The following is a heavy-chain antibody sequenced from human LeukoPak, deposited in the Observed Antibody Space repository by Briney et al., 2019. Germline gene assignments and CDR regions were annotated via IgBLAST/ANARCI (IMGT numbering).Heavy chain of an antibody. CDR2: MRYDGSNT. J-gene: IGHJ4*02. CDR1: GFTFSNYG. Sequence: PGGSLRLSCAASGFTFSNYGMHWVRQAPGKGLEWLAFMRYDGSNTHYADSVKGRFTISRDTSKNTLYLQMNSLSAEDTAVYYCARDPRGPIEYDHSGRDSFDYWGQGTLVTVSS. D-gene: IGHD3-22*01. CDR3: ARDPRGPIEYDHSGRDSFDY. V-gene: IGHV3-30*02.